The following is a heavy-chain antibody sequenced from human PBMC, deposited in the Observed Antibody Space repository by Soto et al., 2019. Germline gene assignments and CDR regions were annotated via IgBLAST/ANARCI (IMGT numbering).Heavy chain of an antibody. CDR3: ARGDYYDSSGYYYDQYAFDI. CDR2: INPNSGGT. V-gene: IGHV1-2*04. J-gene: IGHJ3*02. CDR1: GYTFTGYY. D-gene: IGHD3-22*01. Sequence: EASVKVSCKASGYTFTGYYMHWVRQAPGQGLEWMGWINPNSGGTNYAQKFQGWVTMTRDTSISTAYMELSRLRSDDTAVYYCARGDYYDSSGYYYDQYAFDIWGQGTMVTVSS.